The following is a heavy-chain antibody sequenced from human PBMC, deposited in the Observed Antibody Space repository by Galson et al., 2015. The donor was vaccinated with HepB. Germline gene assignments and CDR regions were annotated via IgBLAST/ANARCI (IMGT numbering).Heavy chain of an antibody. D-gene: IGHD1-26*01. CDR1: GFTFSNYD. V-gene: IGHV3-33*01. CDR2: IGYDGSKK. J-gene: IGHJ4*02. CDR3: ARVGIGGSYCADY. Sequence: SLRLSCAASGFTFSNYDMHWVRQAPGKGLEWVAVIGYDGSKKYYADSVKGRFTISRDNSKNTLYLQMNTLRGEDTAVYYCARVGIGGSYCADYWGQGTLVTVSS.